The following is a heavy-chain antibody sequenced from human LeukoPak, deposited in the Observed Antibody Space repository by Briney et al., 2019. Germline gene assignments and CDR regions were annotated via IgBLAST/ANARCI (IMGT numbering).Heavy chain of an antibody. D-gene: IGHD3-16*01. CDR1: GFSFGIYW. CDR3: ARDGGGLDY. CDR2: IQQDGSET. J-gene: IGHJ4*02. Sequence: PGGSLRLSSAASGFSFGIYWMSWVRQAPGKGLEWVAYIQQDGSETYYADSVKGRFTISRDNAKNSLHLQMNSLRVEDTAVYYCARDGGGLDYWGQGTQVTVSS. V-gene: IGHV3-7*01.